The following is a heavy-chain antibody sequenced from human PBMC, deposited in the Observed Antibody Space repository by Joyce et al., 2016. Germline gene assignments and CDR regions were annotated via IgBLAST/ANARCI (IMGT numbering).Heavy chain of an antibody. CDR2: IYSGGDT. J-gene: IGHJ4*02. CDR3: ARVPGFH. Sequence: EVQLVESGGGLIQPGGSLRLSCAASGFTGSNNYMTWVRQAPGKGLEWVSCIYSGGDTYYTDSVKGRFTISRDKNTLYLQMNSLRVEDTAVYYCARVPGFHWGQGTLVTVSS. V-gene: IGHV3-53*01. CDR1: GFTGSNNY.